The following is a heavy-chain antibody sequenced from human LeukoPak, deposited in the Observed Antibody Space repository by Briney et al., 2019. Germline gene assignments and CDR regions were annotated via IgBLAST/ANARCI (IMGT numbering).Heavy chain of an antibody. CDR1: GFTFSSYA. CDR3: VKDRAEVVGLGYFDY. CDR2: ISSNGGST. D-gene: IGHD2-2*01. V-gene: IGHV3-64D*06. Sequence: GGSLRLSCSASGFTFSSYAMHWVRQAPGKGLEYVAAISSNGGSTYYADSVKGRFTISRDNSKNTLYLQMSSLRAEDTAVYYCVKDRAEVVGLGYFDYWGQGTLVTVSS. J-gene: IGHJ4*02.